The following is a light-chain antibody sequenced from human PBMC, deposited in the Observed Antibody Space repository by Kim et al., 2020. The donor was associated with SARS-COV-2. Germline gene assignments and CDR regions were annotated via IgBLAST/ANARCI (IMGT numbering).Light chain of an antibody. CDR2: LGS. J-gene: IGKJ2*01. CDR1: QSLLHSNGYNY. CDR3: MQALQTRYT. V-gene: IGKV2-28*01. Sequence: GPASISCRYSQSLLHSNGYNYLDWYLQKPGQSPQLLIYLGSNRASGVPDRFSGSGSGTDFTLKISRVEAEDVGVYYCMQALQTRYTFGQGTKLEI.